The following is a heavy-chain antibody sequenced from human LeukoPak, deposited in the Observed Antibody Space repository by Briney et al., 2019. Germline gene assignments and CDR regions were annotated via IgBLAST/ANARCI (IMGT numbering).Heavy chain of an antibody. Sequence: PSETLSLTCTVSGGSISSGDYYWSWIRQPPGKGLEWIGYIYYSGSTYYNPSLKSRVTISVDTSKNQFSLKLSSVTAADTAVYYCARAPYYYDRARGAHWYFDLWGRGTLVTVSS. CDR1: GGSISSGDYY. CDR2: IYYSGST. V-gene: IGHV4-30-4*01. CDR3: ARAPYYYDRARGAHWYFDL. D-gene: IGHD3-22*01. J-gene: IGHJ2*01.